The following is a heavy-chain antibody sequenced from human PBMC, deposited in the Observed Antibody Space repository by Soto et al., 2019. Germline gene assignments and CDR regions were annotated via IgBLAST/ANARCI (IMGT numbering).Heavy chain of an antibody. CDR1: GGSFTGYY. D-gene: IGHD3-22*01. CDR2: INHSGFT. Sequence: SETLSLTCDVSGGSFTGYYWAWIRQPPGKGLEWIGEINHSGFTNYNPSLTGRVTISLDTSRSQFSLKLNSLTAADTAVYYCARVYTYYYDSSGYPTSHYFDYWGQGTLVTVSS. J-gene: IGHJ4*02. CDR3: ARVYTYYYDSSGYPTSHYFDY. V-gene: IGHV4-34*01.